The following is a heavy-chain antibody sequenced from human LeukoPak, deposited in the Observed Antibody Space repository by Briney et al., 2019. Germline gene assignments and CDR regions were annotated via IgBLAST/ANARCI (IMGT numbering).Heavy chain of an antibody. CDR2: IIPIFGTA. Sequence: SVKVSCKASGGTFSSYAISWVRQAPGQGLEWMGGIIPIFGTANYAQKFQGRVTVTADESTSTAYMELSSLRSEDTAVYYCASLPEAYCGGDCYSSHWGQGTLVTVSS. J-gene: IGHJ4*02. D-gene: IGHD2-21*02. CDR1: GGTFSSYA. V-gene: IGHV1-69*13. CDR3: ASLPEAYCGGDCYSSH.